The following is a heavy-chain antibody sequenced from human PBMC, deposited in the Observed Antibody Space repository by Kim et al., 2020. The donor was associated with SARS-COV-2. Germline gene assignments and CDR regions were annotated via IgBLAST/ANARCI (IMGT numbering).Heavy chain of an antibody. CDR1: GFTFSSYG. Sequence: GRSLRLSCAASGFTFSSYGMHWVRQAPGKGLEWMAVISYDGSNKYYADSVKGRFTISRDNSKNTVNLQMNSLRAEDTAVYYCAKQEGSGSYWGGDFDYWGQGTLVTVSS. CDR2: ISYDGSNK. CDR3: AKQEGSGSYWGGDFDY. V-gene: IGHV3-30*18. D-gene: IGHD3-10*01. J-gene: IGHJ4*02.